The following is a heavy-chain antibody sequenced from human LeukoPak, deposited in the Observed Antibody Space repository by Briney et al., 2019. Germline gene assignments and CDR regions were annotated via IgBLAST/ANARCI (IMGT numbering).Heavy chain of an antibody. J-gene: IGHJ4*02. CDR1: GGTFSSYA. V-gene: IGHV1-69*01. Sequence: ASVKVSCKASGGTFSSYAISWVRQAPGQGLEWMGGIIPIFGTANYAQKFQGRVTITADESTSTAYMELSSLRSEDTAVYYCARVVPAAMHFSENFDYWGQGTLVSVSS. D-gene: IGHD2-2*01. CDR3: ARVVPAAMHFSENFDY. CDR2: IIPIFGTA.